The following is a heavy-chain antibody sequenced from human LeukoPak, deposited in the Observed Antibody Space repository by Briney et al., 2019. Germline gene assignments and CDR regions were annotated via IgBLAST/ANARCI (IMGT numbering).Heavy chain of an antibody. CDR3: ARDRNYYDSSGYYTDAFDI. CDR1: GGSISSGSYY. CDR2: IYTSGST. Sequence: PSQTLSLTCTVSGGSISSGSYYWSWIRQPAGKGLEWIGRIYTSGSTNYNPSLKSRATISVDTSKNQFSLKLSSVTAADTAVYYCARDRNYYDSSGYYTDAFDIWGQGTMVTVSS. D-gene: IGHD3-22*01. V-gene: IGHV4-61*02. J-gene: IGHJ3*02.